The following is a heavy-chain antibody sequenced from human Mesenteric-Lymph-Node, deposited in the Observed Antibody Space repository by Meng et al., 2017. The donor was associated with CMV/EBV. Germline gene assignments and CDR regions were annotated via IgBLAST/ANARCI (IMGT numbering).Heavy chain of an antibody. V-gene: IGHV1-69*05. CDR3: AREGPLAIFGVVISHDAFDI. CDR1: GGTFSSSA. D-gene: IGHD3-3*01. CDR2: IIPIFGTA. J-gene: IGHJ3*02. Sequence: SVKVSCKASGGTFSSSAITWVRQAPGQGLEWMGGIIPIFGTANYAQKFQGRVTITTDESTSTAYMELSSLRSEDTAVYYCAREGPLAIFGVVISHDAFDIWGQGTMVTVSS.